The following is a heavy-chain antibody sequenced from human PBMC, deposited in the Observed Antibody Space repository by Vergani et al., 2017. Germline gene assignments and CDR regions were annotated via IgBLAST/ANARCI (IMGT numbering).Heavy chain of an antibody. J-gene: IGHJ4*02. CDR3: AKERNPIFGVVITPFFDY. Sequence: EVQLLESGGGLVQPGGSLRLSCAASGFTFSSYAMSWVRQAPGKGLEWVSAISGSGGSTYYADSVKGRFTISRDNSKNTLYLQVNSLRAEDTAVYYCAKERNPIFGVVITPFFDYWGQGTLVTVSS. CDR1: GFTFSSYA. CDR2: ISGSGGST. V-gene: IGHV3-23*01. D-gene: IGHD3-3*01.